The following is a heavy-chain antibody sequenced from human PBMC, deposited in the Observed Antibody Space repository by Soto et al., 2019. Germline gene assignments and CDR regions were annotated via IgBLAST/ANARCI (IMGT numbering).Heavy chain of an antibody. CDR2: TYYRSKWYN. Sequence: SQTLSLTCAISGDSVSSNSAAWNWIRQSPSRGLEWLGRTYYRSKWYNDYEVSVKSRITINPDTSKNQFSLQLNSVTPEDTAVYYCARSLAAPTLYYYYYYMDVWGKGTTVTVSS. J-gene: IGHJ6*03. D-gene: IGHD6-6*01. CDR3: ARSLAAPTLYYYYYYMDV. V-gene: IGHV6-1*01. CDR1: GDSVSSNSAA.